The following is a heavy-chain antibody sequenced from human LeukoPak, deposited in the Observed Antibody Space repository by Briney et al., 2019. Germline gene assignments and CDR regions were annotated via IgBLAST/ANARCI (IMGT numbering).Heavy chain of an antibody. V-gene: IGHV4-30-4*08. CDR1: GGSISSGDYY. CDR2: IYYSGST. CDR3: ARAWIWGPFDY. J-gene: IGHJ4*02. D-gene: IGHD3-16*01. Sequence: SETLSLTCTVSGGSISSGDYYWSWIRQPPGKGLEWIGYIYYSGSTYYNPSLKSRVTISVDTSKNQLSLKLSSVTAADTAVYYCARAWIWGPFDYWGQGTLVTVSS.